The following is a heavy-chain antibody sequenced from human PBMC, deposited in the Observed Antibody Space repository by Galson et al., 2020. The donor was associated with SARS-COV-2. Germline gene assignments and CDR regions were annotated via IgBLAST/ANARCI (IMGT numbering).Heavy chain of an antibody. V-gene: IGHV1-69*13. Sequence: SVTVSCKASGGSLNRFSINWVRQAPGQGLEWMGGIIPMLGATHYAQKFQGRVTITADESTTTAYMELGSLRSEDTALYFCSLNDILTGQYNCVDVWGQGTTVTVSS. CDR3: SLNDILTGQYNCVDV. CDR2: IIPMLGAT. J-gene: IGHJ6*02. CDR1: GGSLNRFS. D-gene: IGHD3-9*01.